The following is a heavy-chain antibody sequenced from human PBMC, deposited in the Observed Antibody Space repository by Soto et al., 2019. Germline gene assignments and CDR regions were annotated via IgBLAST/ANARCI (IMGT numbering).Heavy chain of an antibody. V-gene: IGHV3-7*01. Sequence: GGSLRLSCAASGFTFSAYWMSWVRQAPGKGLEWVANIKQAGSEKYYVDSVNGRFIISRDDAKNSLFLQVNSLRVEDTAVYYCAREKRANGYFEYWGQGTLVPVSS. D-gene: IGHD6-25*01. CDR2: IKQAGSEK. CDR1: GFTFSAYW. J-gene: IGHJ4*02. CDR3: AREKRANGYFEY.